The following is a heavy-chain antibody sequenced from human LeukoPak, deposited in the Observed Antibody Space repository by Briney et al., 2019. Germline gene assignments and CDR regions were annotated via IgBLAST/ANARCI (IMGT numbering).Heavy chain of an antibody. Sequence: GGSLRLSCAASGFTFSSYAMSWVRQAPGKGLEWASAISGSGGSTYYADSVKGRFTISRDNSKNTLYLQMNSLRAEDTAVYYCAKDGIAARLIDYWGQGTLVTVSS. J-gene: IGHJ4*02. D-gene: IGHD6-6*01. CDR1: GFTFSSYA. CDR3: AKDGIAARLIDY. CDR2: ISGSGGST. V-gene: IGHV3-23*01.